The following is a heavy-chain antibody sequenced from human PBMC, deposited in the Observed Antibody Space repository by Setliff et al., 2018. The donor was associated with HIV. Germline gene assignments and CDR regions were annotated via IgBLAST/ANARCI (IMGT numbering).Heavy chain of an antibody. Sequence: SQTLSLTCAVSGASISDGTFYWSWIRQPAGKGLEWIGHLYIRTGTTNYSPSLKGRVPISLDTSNNRFSLSLSSVTASDTAVYFCARSQETSVAATEIWGQGTMVTVSS. J-gene: IGHJ3*02. CDR3: ARSQETSVAATEI. D-gene: IGHD2-15*01. V-gene: IGHV4-61*09. CDR2: LYIRTGTT. CDR1: GASISDGTFY.